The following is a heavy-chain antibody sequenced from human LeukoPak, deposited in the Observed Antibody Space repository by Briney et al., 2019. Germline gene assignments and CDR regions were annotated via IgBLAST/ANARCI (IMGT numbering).Heavy chain of an antibody. V-gene: IGHV4-59*01. CDR2: IYYSGST. J-gene: IGHJ3*02. D-gene: IGHD3-16*01. CDR3: ARRESLTYAFDI. Sequence: SETLSLTCTVSGGSISSYYWSWIRQPPGEGLEWIGYIYYSGSTNYNPSLKSRVTISVDTSKNQFSLKLSSVTAADTAVYYCARRESLTYAFDIWGQGTMVTVSS. CDR1: GGSISSYY.